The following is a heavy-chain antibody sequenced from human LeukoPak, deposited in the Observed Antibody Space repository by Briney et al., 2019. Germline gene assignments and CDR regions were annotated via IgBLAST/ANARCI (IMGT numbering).Heavy chain of an antibody. Sequence: ASVRVSCKASGYTFTSYGISWVRQAPGQGLEWMGWISAYNGNTNYAQKLQGRVTMTTDTSTSTAYMELRSLRSDDTAVYYCARAREYDILTGWYYYYYVDVWGKGTTVTVSS. CDR2: ISAYNGNT. V-gene: IGHV1-18*01. CDR1: GYTFTSYG. D-gene: IGHD3-9*01. CDR3: ARAREYDILTGWYYYYYVDV. J-gene: IGHJ6*03.